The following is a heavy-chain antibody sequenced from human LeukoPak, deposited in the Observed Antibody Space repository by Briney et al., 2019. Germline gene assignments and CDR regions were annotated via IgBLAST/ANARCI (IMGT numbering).Heavy chain of an antibody. D-gene: IGHD3-16*01. V-gene: IGHV3-7*01. Sequence: GGSLRLSCVASGFTFGHHFMSWVRQAPGGRLEWVANINPDGSIKFHADSVKGRFTISRDNARNSVYLQMNSLRGEDTAVYYCARAVDVADYWGQGTLVAVSS. CDR1: GFTFGHHF. CDR2: INPDGSIK. CDR3: ARAVDVADY. J-gene: IGHJ4*02.